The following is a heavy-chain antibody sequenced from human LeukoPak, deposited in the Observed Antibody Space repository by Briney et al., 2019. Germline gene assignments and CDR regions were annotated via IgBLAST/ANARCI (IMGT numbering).Heavy chain of an antibody. D-gene: IGHD2-15*01. Sequence: SETLSLTCTFSGVSITTSTHYWAWIRQPPGKGLEWIASMFYRGSTYYNASLRSRVTLSVDTSMNQFSLKLSSVTASDTATFYCVRQGGWGGAASLIEFWGQGILVTVSS. CDR2: MFYRGST. V-gene: IGHV4-39*01. J-gene: IGHJ4*02. CDR3: VRQGGWGGAASLIEF. CDR1: GVSITTSTHY.